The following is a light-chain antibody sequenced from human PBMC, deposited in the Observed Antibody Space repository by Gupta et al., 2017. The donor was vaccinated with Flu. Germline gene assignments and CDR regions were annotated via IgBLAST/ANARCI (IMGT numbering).Light chain of an antibody. Sequence: QSVPTQPPSASGTPGQRVTMSCEGSRSNIGQNFVFWYQQIPGQAPKLLMCNKNNRHSGVPDRFSGSKSDTTAALTITGPQAEDVADYYCDAREDRRSRLLFGGGTKLTVL. CDR3: DAREDRRSRLL. V-gene: IGLV1-47*02. J-gene: IGLJ2*01. CDR1: RSNIGQNF. CDR2: NKN.